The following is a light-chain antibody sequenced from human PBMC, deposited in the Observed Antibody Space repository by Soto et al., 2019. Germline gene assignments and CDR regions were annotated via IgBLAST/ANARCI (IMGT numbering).Light chain of an antibody. V-gene: IGLV2-23*01. CDR2: EGS. CDR1: SSDVGSYNL. Sequence: QSVLTQPASVSGSPGQSITISCTGTSSDVGSYNLVSWYQQHPGKAPKLMIYEGSKRPSGVSNRFSGSKSGNTASLTISGLQAEDEGDYCCCSYAGSSTWVFGGGTQLTVL. CDR3: CSYAGSSTWV. J-gene: IGLJ3*02.